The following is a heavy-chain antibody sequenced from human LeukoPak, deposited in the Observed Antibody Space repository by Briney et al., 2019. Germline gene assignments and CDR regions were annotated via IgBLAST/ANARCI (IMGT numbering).Heavy chain of an antibody. CDR2: ISSSGSGTYYT. J-gene: IGHJ4*02. V-gene: IGHV3-23*01. CDR3: AKTPVGDPFSY. D-gene: IGHD3-10*01. Sequence: AGGSLRLSCAASGFTFSTYAMSWVRQAPGKGLEWVSAISSSGSGTYYTYYTDSVKGRFTISRDISQNTLYLQMNSLRAEDTAIYYCAKTPVGDPFSYWGQGTLVTVSS. CDR1: GFTFSTYA.